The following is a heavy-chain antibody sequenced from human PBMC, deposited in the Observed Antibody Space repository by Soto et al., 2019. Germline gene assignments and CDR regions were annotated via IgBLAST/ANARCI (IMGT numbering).Heavy chain of an antibody. J-gene: IGHJ4*02. CDR1: GFSLSTSGVG. Sequence: QITLKESGPPLVKPTQTLTLTCTFSGFSLSTSGVGVGWIRQPPGKALEWLALIYWDDDKRYSPSLKSRLTITKDTSKNQVVLTMTNMDPVDTATYYCALIYCSGGSCFTTSSFDYWGQGTLVTVSS. CDR2: IYWDDDK. V-gene: IGHV2-5*02. D-gene: IGHD2-15*01. CDR3: ALIYCSGGSCFTTSSFDY.